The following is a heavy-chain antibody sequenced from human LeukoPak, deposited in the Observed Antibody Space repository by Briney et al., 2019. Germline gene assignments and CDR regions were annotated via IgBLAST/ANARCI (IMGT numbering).Heavy chain of an antibody. CDR3: ARGPTRYYFDY. V-gene: IGHV4-61*05. J-gene: IGHJ4*02. CDR1: GGSISSSSHY. D-gene: IGHD1/OR15-1a*01. CDR2: IYYSGNT. Sequence: SETLSLTCSVSGGSISSSSHYWGWIRQPPGRGLEWIGYIYYSGNTNYNPSLKSPVSISIDTSKTQFSLKLNSVTAADTAVYYCARGPTRYYFDYWGQGILVTVSS.